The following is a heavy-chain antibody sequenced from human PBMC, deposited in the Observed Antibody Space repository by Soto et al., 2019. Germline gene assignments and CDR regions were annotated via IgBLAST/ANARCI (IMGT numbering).Heavy chain of an antibody. CDR1: GGTFSSYA. D-gene: IGHD4-17*01. CDR2: IIPIFGTA. CDR3: AQAGGTTVTSYYYYYGMDV. V-gene: IGHV1-69*06. Sequence: KVSCKASGGTFSSYAISWVRQAPGQGLEWMGGIIPIFGTANYAQKFQGRVTITADKSTSTAYMELSSLRSEDTAVYYCAQAGGTTVTSYYYYYGMDVWGQGTTVTVSS. J-gene: IGHJ6*02.